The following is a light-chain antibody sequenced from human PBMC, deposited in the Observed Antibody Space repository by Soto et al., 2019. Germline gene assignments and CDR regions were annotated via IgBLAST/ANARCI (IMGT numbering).Light chain of an antibody. CDR1: QGIRTD. CDR3: QHYNSYSEA. V-gene: IGKV1-6*01. Sequence: AVQLTQSPSSLSASVGYRFTITCRASQGIRTDLGWYQQSPGKAPKVLIVGASTLQSGVPSRFSGSGSGTDFTLTISSLQPEDFATYYCQHYNSYSEAFGQGTKVDIK. CDR2: GAS. J-gene: IGKJ1*01.